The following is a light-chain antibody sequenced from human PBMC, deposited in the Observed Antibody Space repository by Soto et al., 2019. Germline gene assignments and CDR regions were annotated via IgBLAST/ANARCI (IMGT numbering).Light chain of an antibody. CDR3: QQYNSPIT. CDR2: DAS. V-gene: IGKV1-5*01. Sequence: DIQMTHSPSTLSASVGDRVTITFRSSQSISSWLAWYQQKPGKAPKLLIYDASSLESGVPSRFSGSGSGTEFTLTISSLQPDDFATYYCQQYNSPITFGQGTRLEIK. CDR1: QSISSW. J-gene: IGKJ5*01.